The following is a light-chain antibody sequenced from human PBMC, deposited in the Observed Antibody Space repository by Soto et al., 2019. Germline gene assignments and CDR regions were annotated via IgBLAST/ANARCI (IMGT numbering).Light chain of an antibody. J-gene: IGKJ4*01. CDR3: QQYGSSLGVT. V-gene: IGKV3-20*01. CDR2: GAS. Sequence: EIVLTQSPGTLSLSPGERATLSCRASQSVSSSYLAWYQQKPGQAPRLLIYGASSRATGIPDRFSGSGSGTDFTLTISRLEPEDFAVYYCQQYGSSLGVTFGGRTKADIK. CDR1: QSVSSSY.